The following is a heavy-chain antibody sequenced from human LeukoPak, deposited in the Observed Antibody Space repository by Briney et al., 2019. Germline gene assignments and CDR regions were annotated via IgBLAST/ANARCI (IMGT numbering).Heavy chain of an antibody. Sequence: ASVKVSCKASGYTFTSYGISWVRQAPGQGLEWMGWISAYNGNTNYAQKLQGRVTMTTDTSTSTAYMELRSLRSDDTAVYYCARAGGSYSNYKHSDYWGQGTLVTVSS. J-gene: IGHJ4*02. V-gene: IGHV1-18*01. CDR1: GYTFTSYG. D-gene: IGHD1-26*01. CDR3: ARAGGSYSNYKHSDY. CDR2: ISAYNGNT.